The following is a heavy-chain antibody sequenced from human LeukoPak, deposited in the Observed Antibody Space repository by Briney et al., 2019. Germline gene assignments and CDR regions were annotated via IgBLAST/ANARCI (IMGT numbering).Heavy chain of an antibody. V-gene: IGHV3-23*01. Sequence: PGGSLRLSCAASGFTFSSYAMSWVRQAPGKGLEWVSTFSSGGSTYYADSVKDRFTISRDNSKNTLYLQMNSLRAEDTAVYYCAKDREGAGLYYFDCWGQGALVTVSS. CDR2: FSSGGST. CDR3: AKDREGAGLYYFDC. D-gene: IGHD1-26*01. CDR1: GFTFSSYA. J-gene: IGHJ4*02.